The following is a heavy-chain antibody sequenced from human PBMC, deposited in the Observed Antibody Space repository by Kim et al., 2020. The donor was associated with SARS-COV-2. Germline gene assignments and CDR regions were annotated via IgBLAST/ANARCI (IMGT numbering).Heavy chain of an antibody. D-gene: IGHD6-13*01. Sequence: ASVKVSCKASGYTFTSYAMNWVRQAPGQGLEWMGWINTNTGNPTYAQGFTGRFVFSLDTSVSTAYLQISSLKAEDTAVYHCARGIAAAGSHAVDYWGQGTLVTVSS. V-gene: IGHV7-4-1*02. CDR2: INTNTGNP. CDR1: GYTFTSYA. CDR3: ARGIAAAGSHAVDY. J-gene: IGHJ4*02.